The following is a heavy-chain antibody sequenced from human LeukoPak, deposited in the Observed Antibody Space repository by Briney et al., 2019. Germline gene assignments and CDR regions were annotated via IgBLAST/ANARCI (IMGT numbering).Heavy chain of an antibody. CDR3: AKGKKEWSVGLNWFDP. CDR2: ISGSGGST. D-gene: IGHD3-3*01. CDR1: GFTFSSYS. V-gene: IGHV3-23*01. J-gene: IGHJ5*02. Sequence: QAGGSLRLSCAASGFTFSSYSMNWVRQAPGKGLEWVSAISGSGGSTYYADSVKGRFTISRDNSKNTLYLQMNGLRAEDTAVYYCAKGKKEWSVGLNWFDPWGQGTLVTVSS.